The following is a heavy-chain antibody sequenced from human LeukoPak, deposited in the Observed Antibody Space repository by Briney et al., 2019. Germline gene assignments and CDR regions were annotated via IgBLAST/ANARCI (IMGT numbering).Heavy chain of an antibody. Sequence: GESLNISCKGSGYSFTSYWIGWVRQMPGKGLEWMGIIYPGDSDTRYSPSFQGQVTISADKSISTAYLQWSSLKASDTAMYYCARPNDFWSGYYHYWGQGTLVTVSS. CDR1: GYSFTSYW. J-gene: IGHJ4*02. V-gene: IGHV5-51*01. CDR2: IYPGDSDT. D-gene: IGHD3-3*01. CDR3: ARPNDFWSGYYHY.